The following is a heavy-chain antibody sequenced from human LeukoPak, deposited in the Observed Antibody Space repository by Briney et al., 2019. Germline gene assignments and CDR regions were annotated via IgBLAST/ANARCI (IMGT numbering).Heavy chain of an antibody. CDR1: GFTVSSNY. CDR3: ARETYYYESSGYPLDY. V-gene: IGHV3-53*01. Sequence: PGGSLRLSCAAPGFTVSSNYMSWVRQAPGKGLEWVSVIYSGGSTYYADSVKGRFTISRDNSKNTLYLQMNSLRAEDTAVYHCARETYYYESSGYPLDYWGQGTLVTVSS. CDR2: IYSGGST. D-gene: IGHD3-22*01. J-gene: IGHJ4*02.